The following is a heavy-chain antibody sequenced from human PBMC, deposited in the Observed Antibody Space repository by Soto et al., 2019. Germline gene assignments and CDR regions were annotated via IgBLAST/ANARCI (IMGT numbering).Heavy chain of an antibody. D-gene: IGHD4-17*01. J-gene: IGHJ4*02. V-gene: IGHV1-69*13. Sequence: ASVKVSCKSSGVTFSSYAISWVRQAPGQGLEWMGGIIPIFGTANYAQKFQGRVTITADESTSTAYMELSSLRSEDTAVYYCARDGTYGDYDYWGQGTLVTVS. CDR3: ARDGTYGDYDY. CDR1: GVTFSSYA. CDR2: IIPIFGTA.